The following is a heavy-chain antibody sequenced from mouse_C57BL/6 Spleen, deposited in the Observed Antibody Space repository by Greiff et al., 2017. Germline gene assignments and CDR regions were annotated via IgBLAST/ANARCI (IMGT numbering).Heavy chain of an antibody. CDR1: GFTFSSYA. CDR2: ISSGGDYI. CDR3: TREGYYGSSWYFEV. J-gene: IGHJ1*03. D-gene: IGHD1-1*01. V-gene: IGHV5-9-1*02. Sequence: EVNLVESGEGLVKPGGSLKLSCAASGFTFSSYAMSWVRQTPEKRLEWVAYISSGGDYIYYADTVKGRFTFSRDNARNTLYLQMSSLKSEDTAMYYDTREGYYGSSWYFEVWGTGTTVTVSS.